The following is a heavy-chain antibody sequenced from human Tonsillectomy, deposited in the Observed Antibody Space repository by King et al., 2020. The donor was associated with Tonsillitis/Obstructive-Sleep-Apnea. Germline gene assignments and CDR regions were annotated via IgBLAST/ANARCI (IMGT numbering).Heavy chain of an antibody. D-gene: IGHD2-2*01. CDR1: GFTFSSYE. J-gene: IGHJ6*02. CDR2: ISSSGSTI. CDR3: ARSSELGYCSSTSCYCMDV. Sequence: VQLVESGGGLVQPGGSLRLSCAASGFTFSSYEMNWVRQAPGKGLEWVSYISSSGSTIYYADSVKGRFTISRDNAKNSLYLQMNSLRAEDTAVYYCARSSELGYCSSTSCYCMDVWGQGTTVTVSS. V-gene: IGHV3-48*03.